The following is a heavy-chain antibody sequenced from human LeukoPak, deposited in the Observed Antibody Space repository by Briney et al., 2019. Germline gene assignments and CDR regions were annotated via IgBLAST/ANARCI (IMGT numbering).Heavy chain of an antibody. CDR2: IYYSGRT. CDR3: ARISQLTHDY. J-gene: IGHJ4*02. CDR1: GGSISSYY. V-gene: IGHV4-59*08. Sequence: SETLSLTCTVSGGSISSYYWSWIRQPPGKGLEWIGYIYYSGRTNYNPSLKSRVNISVDTSKNQFSLKLSSVTAADTAVYYCARISQLTHDYWGQGTLVTVSS. D-gene: IGHD1-1*01.